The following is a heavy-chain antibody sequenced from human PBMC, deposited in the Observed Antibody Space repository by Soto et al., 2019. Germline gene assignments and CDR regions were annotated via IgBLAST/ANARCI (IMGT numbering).Heavy chain of an antibody. CDR3: AKTPYSSSSSWVWFDP. V-gene: IGHV3-53*01. Sequence: PGGSLRLSCAASGFTVSGNFMSWVRQAPGKGLEWVSVIYSGGSTYYADSVKGRFTISRDNSKNTLYLQMNSLRAEDTAVYYCAKTPYSSSSSWVWFDPWGQGTLVTVSS. J-gene: IGHJ5*02. D-gene: IGHD6-6*01. CDR2: IYSGGST. CDR1: GFTVSGNF.